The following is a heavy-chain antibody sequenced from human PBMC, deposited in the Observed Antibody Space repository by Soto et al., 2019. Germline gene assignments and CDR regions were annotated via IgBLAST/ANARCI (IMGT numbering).Heavy chain of an antibody. Sequence: VKVSCKGSGATYSTSAISWVRQAPGQGLEWMGGINPILGTPDYAHKFQGRVTITADESTSTVYMELGSLRSEDTALYFCARGGVDVVATSAFDYWGQGTLVTVSS. CDR3: ARGGVDVVATSAFDY. V-gene: IGHV1-69*13. D-gene: IGHD5-12*01. J-gene: IGHJ4*02. CDR1: GATYSTSA. CDR2: INPILGTP.